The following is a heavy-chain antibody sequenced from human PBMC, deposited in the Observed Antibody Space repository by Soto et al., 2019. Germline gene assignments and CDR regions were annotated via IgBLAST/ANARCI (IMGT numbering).Heavy chain of an antibody. CDR3: ATTLYSNYVPPEGY. V-gene: IGHV3-23*01. D-gene: IGHD4-4*01. J-gene: IGHJ4*02. Sequence: EVQLLESGGGLVQPGGSLRLSCAASGFTFSSYTMSWVRQAPGKGLEWVSGISGRGTSPYYADSVKGRFTISRDNSKNTLYLQMNSLRVEDTAVYYCATTLYSNYVPPEGYWSQGTLVTVSS. CDR1: GFTFSSYT. CDR2: ISGRGTSP.